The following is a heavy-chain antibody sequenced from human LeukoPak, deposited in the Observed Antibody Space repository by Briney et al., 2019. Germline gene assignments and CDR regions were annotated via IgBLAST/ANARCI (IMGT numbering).Heavy chain of an antibody. CDR3: TKGHGSGSNPDDRDY. CDR1: GFTFSSYA. Sequence: GRSLRLSCVASGFTFSSYAMNWVRQAPGKGLEWVSLISGSGDNTHYAGSVKGRLTISRDNSKNTLYLQVNSLRADDTAVYYSTKGHGSGSNPDDRDYWGQGTLVTVSS. V-gene: IGHV3-23*01. D-gene: IGHD3-10*01. J-gene: IGHJ4*02. CDR2: ISGSGDNT.